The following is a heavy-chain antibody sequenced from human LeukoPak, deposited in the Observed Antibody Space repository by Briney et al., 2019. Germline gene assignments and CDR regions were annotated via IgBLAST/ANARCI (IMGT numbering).Heavy chain of an antibody. CDR2: MNPNSGKT. Sequence: ASVKVSCKASGYTLTSYDINWVRQATGQGLEWMGWMNPNSGKTGYAQKFQGRITITRNTSISTAYTELSSLRSEDTAVYYCTRETPSRYFDYWGQGTLVTVSS. CDR3: TRETPSRYFDY. D-gene: IGHD4-23*01. J-gene: IGHJ4*02. V-gene: IGHV1-8*01. CDR1: GYTLTSYD.